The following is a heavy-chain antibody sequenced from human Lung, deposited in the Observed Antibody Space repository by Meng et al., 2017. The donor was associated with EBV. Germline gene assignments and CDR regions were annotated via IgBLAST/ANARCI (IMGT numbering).Heavy chain of an antibody. CDR1: SGSISSDTSS. D-gene: IGHD5-18*01. J-gene: IGHJ4*02. V-gene: IGHV4-30-2*01. Sequence: QWQLQGSGSGLVKPSQTLSLTCAVSSGSISSDTSSWNWIRQRPGKGLEWIGFVYRSGSTYYNPSLKSRVIISVDRSNNQFSLELNSVSAADTAVYYCARAKWGHSYGSEALYFDHWGPGTLVTVSS. CDR2: VYRSGST. CDR3: ARAKWGHSYGSEALYFDH.